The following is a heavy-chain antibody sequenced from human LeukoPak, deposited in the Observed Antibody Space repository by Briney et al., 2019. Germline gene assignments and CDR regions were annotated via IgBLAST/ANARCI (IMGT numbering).Heavy chain of an antibody. V-gene: IGHV3-23*01. D-gene: IGHD4-17*01. Sequence: GGSLRLSCAASGFAFSSYAMSWVRQAPGKGLEWVSAISGSGGTTYYADSVKGRSSISRDNSRNTLYLQMNSLRAEDTAVYYCAKVSTYGDDYHDAFDIWGRGTMVTVSS. CDR1: GFAFSSYA. J-gene: IGHJ3*02. CDR2: ISGSGGTT. CDR3: AKVSTYGDDYHDAFDI.